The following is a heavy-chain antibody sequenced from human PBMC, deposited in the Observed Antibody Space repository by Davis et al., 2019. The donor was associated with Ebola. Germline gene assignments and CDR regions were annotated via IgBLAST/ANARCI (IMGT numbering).Heavy chain of an antibody. Sequence: GESLKISCAASGFTFSDYYMSWIRQAPGKGLEWVSAMSGSALSTYYADSVKGRFTISRDNSRNRLFLQMNRLRAEDTAVYYCAKLIGDTNAMDVWGKGTTVTVSS. CDR3: AKLIGDTNAMDV. D-gene: IGHD1-1*01. CDR1: GFTFSDYY. CDR2: MSGSALST. V-gene: IGHV3-23*01. J-gene: IGHJ6*04.